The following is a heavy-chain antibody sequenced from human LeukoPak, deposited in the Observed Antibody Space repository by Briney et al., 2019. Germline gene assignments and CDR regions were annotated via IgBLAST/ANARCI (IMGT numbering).Heavy chain of an antibody. D-gene: IGHD3-10*01. CDR1: GYSFISYG. CDR2: ISGYNYNT. V-gene: IGHV1-18*01. Sequence: ASVKISCKASGYSFISYGISWVRQAPGQGLQWMGWISGYNYNTNYGEKLQGRVTMTTDTSTNTAYMELRRLRSDDTAVYYCARVEERGRVLWVGEEHYYFGMDVWGQGTTVTVSS. J-gene: IGHJ6*02. CDR3: ARVEERGRVLWVGEEHYYFGMDV.